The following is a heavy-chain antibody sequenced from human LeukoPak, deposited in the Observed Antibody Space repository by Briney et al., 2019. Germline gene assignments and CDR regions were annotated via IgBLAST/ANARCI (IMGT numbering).Heavy chain of an antibody. V-gene: IGHV1-18*01. D-gene: IGHD3-22*01. CDR3: ARDQYDSSGTLFDY. J-gene: IGHJ4*02. CDR1: GYTFTNYG. Sequence: GASVKVSCKASGYTFTNYGISWVRQAPGQGLEWMGWISAYNGNTNYAQKLQDRVTMTTDTSTSTGYMELRSLRSDDTAVYYCARDQYDSSGTLFDYWGQGTLVTVSS. CDR2: ISAYNGNT.